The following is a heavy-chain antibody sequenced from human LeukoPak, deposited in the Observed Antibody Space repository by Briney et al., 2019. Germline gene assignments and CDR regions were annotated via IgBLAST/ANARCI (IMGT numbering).Heavy chain of an antibody. Sequence: ASVKVSCKASGYTFTCYYMHWVRQAPGQGLEWMGRINPNSGGTNYAQKFQGRVTMTRDTSISTAYMELSRLRSDDTAVYYCARGVPFYVSADYGMDVWGQGTTVTVSS. V-gene: IGHV1-2*06. CDR3: ARGVPFYVSADYGMDV. J-gene: IGHJ6*02. CDR1: GYTFTCYY. CDR2: INPNSGGT. D-gene: IGHD2/OR15-2a*01.